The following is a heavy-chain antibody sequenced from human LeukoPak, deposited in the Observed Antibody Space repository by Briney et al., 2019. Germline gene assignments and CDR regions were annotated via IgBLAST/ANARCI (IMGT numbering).Heavy chain of an antibody. D-gene: IGHD2-21*02. CDR3: ARDGDRSLGY. CDR2: IWYDGSNK. V-gene: IGHV3-33*01. J-gene: IGHJ4*02. Sequence: QPGGSLRLSCAASGFTFSSYGMHWVRQAPGKGLEWMAVIWYDGSNKYYADSVKGRFTISRDNSKNTLFLQMNRLRVEDTAVYYCARDGDRSLGYWGQGTLVTVSS. CDR1: GFTFSSYG.